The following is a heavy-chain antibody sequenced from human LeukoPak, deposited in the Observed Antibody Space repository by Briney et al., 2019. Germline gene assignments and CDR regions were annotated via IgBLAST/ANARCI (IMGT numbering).Heavy chain of an antibody. CDR1: GFTFSSYG. Sequence: GGSLRLSCAASGFTFSSYGMHWVLQAPGKGLEWVAVIWYDGSNKYYADSVKGRFTISRDNSKDTLYLQMNSLRAEDTAVYYCARAGYSSLKGYQDDDAFDIWGQGTMVTVSS. J-gene: IGHJ3*02. D-gene: IGHD6-19*01. V-gene: IGHV3-33*01. CDR2: IWYDGSNK. CDR3: ARAGYSSLKGYQDDDAFDI.